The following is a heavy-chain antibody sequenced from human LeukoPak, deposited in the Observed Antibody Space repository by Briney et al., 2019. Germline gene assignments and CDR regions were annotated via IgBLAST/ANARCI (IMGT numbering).Heavy chain of an antibody. Sequence: SQTLSLTCTVSGGSISSGGYYWSWIRQPAGKGLEWIGRIYTSGSTNYNPSLKSRVTMSVDTSKNQFSLKLSSVTAADTAVYYCARDFRSYYYDSSGYFDYWGQGTLVTVSS. CDR2: IYTSGST. CDR3: ARDFRSYYYDSSGYFDY. D-gene: IGHD3-22*01. J-gene: IGHJ4*02. V-gene: IGHV4-61*02. CDR1: GGSISSGGYY.